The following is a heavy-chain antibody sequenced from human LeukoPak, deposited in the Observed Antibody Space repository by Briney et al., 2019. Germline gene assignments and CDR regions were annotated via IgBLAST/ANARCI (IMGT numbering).Heavy chain of an antibody. Sequence: GASVKVSCKASGGTFSSYAISWVRQAPGEGLEWMGGIIPIFGTANYAQKFQGRVTITADESTSTAYMELSRLRADDTAVYYCARVLSSGYSYGWIPNFDYWGQGTLVTVSS. V-gene: IGHV1-69*13. D-gene: IGHD5-18*01. J-gene: IGHJ4*02. CDR2: IIPIFGTA. CDR1: GGTFSSYA. CDR3: ARVLSSGYSYGWIPNFDY.